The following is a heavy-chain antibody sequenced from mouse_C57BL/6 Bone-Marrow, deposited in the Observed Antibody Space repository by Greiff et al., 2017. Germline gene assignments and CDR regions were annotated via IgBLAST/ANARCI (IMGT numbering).Heavy chain of an antibody. CDR1: GYTFTNYW. D-gene: IGHD2-4*01. V-gene: IGHV1-63*01. CDR2: IYPGGGYT. Sequence: VQLQQSGAELVRPGTSVKMSCKASGYTFTNYWIGWAKQRPGHGLEWIGDIYPGGGYTNYNEKFKGKATLTADKSSSTAYMQFSSLTSEDSAIYYCARYDYGGGLAYGGQGTLVTVSA. J-gene: IGHJ3*01. CDR3: ARYDYGGGLAY.